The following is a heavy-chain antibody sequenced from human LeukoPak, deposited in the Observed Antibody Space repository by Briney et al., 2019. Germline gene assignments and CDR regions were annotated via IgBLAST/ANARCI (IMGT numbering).Heavy chain of an antibody. CDR2: ISSSSSYI. V-gene: IGHV3-21*01. J-gene: IGHJ3*02. CDR3: ARDWYQWLAPSAFDI. Sequence: GGSLRLSCAASGFTFSSYSMNWVRQAPGKGLEWVSSISSSSSYIYYADSVKGRFTISRDNAKNSLYLQMNSLRAEDTAVYYCARDWYQWLAPSAFDIWGQGTMVTVSS. D-gene: IGHD6-19*01. CDR1: GFTFSSYS.